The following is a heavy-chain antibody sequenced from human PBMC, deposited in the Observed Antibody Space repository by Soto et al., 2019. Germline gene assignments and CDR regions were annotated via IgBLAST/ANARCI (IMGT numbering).Heavy chain of an antibody. J-gene: IGHJ3*02. CDR3: ARDWYCSGGSCLDAFDI. V-gene: IGHV1-18*01. D-gene: IGHD2-15*01. Sequence: QVQLVQSGAEVKKPGASVKVSCKASGYTFTSYGISWVRQAPGQGLEWMGWISTYNANTHYAQKVQGRVTMTTDTSTSTTYMELRRLRSADTALYYCARDWYCSGGSCLDAFDIWGQGTMVIVSS. CDR2: ISTYNANT. CDR1: GYTFTSYG.